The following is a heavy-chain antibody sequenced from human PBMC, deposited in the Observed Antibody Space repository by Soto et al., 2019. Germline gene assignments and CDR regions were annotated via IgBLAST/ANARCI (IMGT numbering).Heavy chain of an antibody. D-gene: IGHD2-8*01. J-gene: IGHJ6*02. V-gene: IGHV6-1*01. CDR3: ARDIVLMVYAIARRGPNYGMDF. Sequence: SQTLSLTCAISGDSVSSNSAAWNWIRQSPSRGLEWLGRTYYRSKWYNDYAVSVKSRITINPDPSKNQFSLQLNSVTPEDTSVYYCARDIVLMVYAIARRGPNYGMDFWGQGTTVTVSS. CDR2: TYYRSKWYN. CDR1: GDSVSSNSAA.